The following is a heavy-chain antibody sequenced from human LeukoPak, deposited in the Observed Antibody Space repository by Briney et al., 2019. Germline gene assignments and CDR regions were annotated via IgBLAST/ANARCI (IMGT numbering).Heavy chain of an antibody. D-gene: IGHD2-8*01. CDR3: ARGGDIVLMVYAPKSSWYEDYYYMDV. V-gene: IGHV3-48*03. J-gene: IGHJ6*03. CDR2: ISSRADTI. Sequence: PGGSLRLSCATSGFTFISHEMSWLRQAPGKGLQWIAYISSRADTIYYADSVKGRFTISRDNSKNTLYLQMNSLRAEDTAVYYCARGGDIVLMVYAPKSSWYEDYYYMDVWGKGTTVTVPS. CDR1: GFTFISHE.